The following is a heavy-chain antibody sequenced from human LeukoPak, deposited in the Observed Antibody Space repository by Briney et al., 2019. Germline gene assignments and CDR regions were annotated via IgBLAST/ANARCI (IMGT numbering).Heavy chain of an antibody. J-gene: IGHJ4*02. Sequence: TSETLSLTCTVSGGSISSSSYYWGWIRQPPGKGLEWIGSIYYSGSTYYNPSLKSRVTISVDTSKNQFSLKLSSVTAADTAVYYCARTAMVRGYYFDYWGQGTLVTVSS. V-gene: IGHV4-39*07. D-gene: IGHD5-18*01. CDR1: GGSISSSSYY. CDR3: ARTAMVRGYYFDY. CDR2: IYYSGST.